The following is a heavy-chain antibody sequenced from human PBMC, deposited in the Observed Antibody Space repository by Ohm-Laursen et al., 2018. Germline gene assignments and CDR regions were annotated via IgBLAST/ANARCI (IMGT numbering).Heavy chain of an antibody. J-gene: IGHJ4*02. D-gene: IGHD6-19*01. CDR3: ARDLGSSAWYKGAADY. Sequence: SLRLSCAAPGFSFNTYGMHWVRQAPGKGLEWVAVIWYDGANKYYADSVKGRFTISRDNSKNTLYLQMDSLRADDTAVYYCARDLGSSAWYKGAADYWGQGTLVTVSS. CDR2: IWYDGANK. CDR1: GFSFNTYG. V-gene: IGHV3-33*01.